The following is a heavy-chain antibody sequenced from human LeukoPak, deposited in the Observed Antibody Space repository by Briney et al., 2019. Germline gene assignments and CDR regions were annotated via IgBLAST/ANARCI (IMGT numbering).Heavy chain of an antibody. D-gene: IGHD5-12*01. Sequence: SETLSLTCAVSGGSISSGNWWSWDRRSPGRGLEWIGEIYHSGSTNYNPSLKSRVTISLDKSKNQFSLKLTSVTAADTAVYYCARYRGGSGYHFDYWGQGTLVTVSS. CDR3: ARYRGGSGYHFDY. CDR2: IYHSGST. V-gene: IGHV4-4*02. CDR1: GGSISSGNW. J-gene: IGHJ4*02.